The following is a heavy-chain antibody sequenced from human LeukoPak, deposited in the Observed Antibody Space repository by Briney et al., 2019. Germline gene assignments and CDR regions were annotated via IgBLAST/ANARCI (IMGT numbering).Heavy chain of an antibody. CDR2: VFYSGTT. J-gene: IGHJ6*03. Sequence: SETLSLTCTVSGGSITSYYWTWIRQPPGKGLEWIGYVFYSGTTNYNPSLKGRVTISIDTSRNQFSLQLSSVTAADTAVYFCARETTISGRIAVAGPQPYIYYMDVWGKGTRSLSP. V-gene: IGHV4-59*01. D-gene: IGHD6-19*01. CDR1: GGSITSYY. CDR3: ARETTISGRIAVAGPQPYIYYMDV.